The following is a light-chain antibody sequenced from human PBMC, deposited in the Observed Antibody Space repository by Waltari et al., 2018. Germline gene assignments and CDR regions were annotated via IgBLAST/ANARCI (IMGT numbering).Light chain of an antibody. Sequence: QSALTQPASVSGSPGQSITISCTGTTSDVGGYNYVSWYQQHPGNAPKLMIYEVRNRPSGVSNRFSGSKSGNTASLTISGLQAEDEADYYCSSYTSSSTVFGGGTKLTVL. CDR1: TSDVGGYNY. CDR3: SSYTSSSTV. CDR2: EVR. V-gene: IGLV2-14*01. J-gene: IGLJ2*01.